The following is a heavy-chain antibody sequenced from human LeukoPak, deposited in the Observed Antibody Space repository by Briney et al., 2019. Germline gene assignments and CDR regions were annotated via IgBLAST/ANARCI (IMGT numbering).Heavy chain of an antibody. CDR2: INHSGST. V-gene: IGHV4-34*01. CDR3: ARVGRRGYRVNNWFDP. CDR1: GGSFSGYY. Sequence: SETLSLTCAVYGGSFSGYYWSWIRQPPGKGLEWIGEINHSGSTNYNPSLKSRVAISVDTSKNQFSLKLSSVTAADTAVYYCARVGRRGYRVNNWFDPWGQGTLVTVSS. D-gene: IGHD5-18*01. J-gene: IGHJ5*02.